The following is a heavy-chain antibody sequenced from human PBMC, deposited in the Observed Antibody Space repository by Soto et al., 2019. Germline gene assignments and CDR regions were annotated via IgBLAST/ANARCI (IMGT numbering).Heavy chain of an antibody. CDR1: GGSISGYY. D-gene: IGHD5-12*01. J-gene: IGHJ4*02. V-gene: IGHV4-59*01. CDR2: IYHSGTI. CDR3: ARTQMATLYFDY. Sequence: ETLSLTCTVSGGSISGYYWSWMRQPPGQGLEWIGYIYHSGTIRYNPSLESRVTISVDTSKNQFSLKLASVTAADTAVYYCARTQMATLYFDYWGQGTLVTVSS.